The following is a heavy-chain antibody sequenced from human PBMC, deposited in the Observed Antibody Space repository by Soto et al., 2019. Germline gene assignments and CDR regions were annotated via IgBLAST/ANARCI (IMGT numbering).Heavy chain of an antibody. D-gene: IGHD3-3*01. CDR2: ISAYNGNT. Sequence: SVKVSCKASGYTFTSYGISWVRQAPGQGLEWMGWISAYNGNTNYAQKLQGRVTMTTDTSTSTAYMELRSLRSDDTAVYYCARELPALEWYRPAIAPWYYYYYYMDVWGKGTTVTVSS. V-gene: IGHV1-18*01. CDR1: GYTFTSYG. J-gene: IGHJ6*03. CDR3: ARELPALEWYRPAIAPWYYYYYYMDV.